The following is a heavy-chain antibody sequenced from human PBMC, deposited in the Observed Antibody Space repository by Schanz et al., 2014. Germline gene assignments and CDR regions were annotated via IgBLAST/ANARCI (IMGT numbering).Heavy chain of an antibody. V-gene: IGHV4-59*01. CDR3: ASTQCYGSGTTIVDY. CDR2: VNYIGSA. CDR1: AAFISSYY. Sequence: QVQLQESGPGLVKPSETLSLTCTVSAAFISSYYWSWVWQAPGKGLEWIGHVNYIGSAKYNPSLDSRVAISADTSKKQYSLKMTSVTTADTAVYYCASTQCYGSGTTIVDYWGQGTLVTVSS. D-gene: IGHD3-10*01. J-gene: IGHJ4*02.